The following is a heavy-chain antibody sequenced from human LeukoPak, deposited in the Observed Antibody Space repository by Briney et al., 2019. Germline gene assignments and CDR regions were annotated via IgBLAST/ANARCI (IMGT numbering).Heavy chain of an antibody. Sequence: SETLSLTCTVSGGSISSYYWSWIRQPPGKGLEWIGYIYYSGSTNYNPSLKSRVTISVDTSKNQFSLKLSSVTAADTAVYYCAREVHYYYGSGSLEAANWFDPWGQGTLVTVSS. CDR1: GGSISSYY. CDR3: AREVHYYYGSGSLEAANWFDP. J-gene: IGHJ5*02. V-gene: IGHV4-59*12. CDR2: IYYSGST. D-gene: IGHD3-10*01.